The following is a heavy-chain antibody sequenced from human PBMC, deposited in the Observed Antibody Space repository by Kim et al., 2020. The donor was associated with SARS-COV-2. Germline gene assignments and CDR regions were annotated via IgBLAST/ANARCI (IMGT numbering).Heavy chain of an antibody. CDR1: GYTITDYY. J-gene: IGHJ5*02. CDR3: ARHNWNDNFFWFDP. D-gene: IGHD1-1*01. Sequence: ASVKVSCRTSGYTITDYYIHWVRQAPGQGLEWMGWINHNSGATNFAQKFQGRVTLTRDTSISTVYMELSSLTSDDAAVYYCARHNWNDNFFWFDPWGQGTRVTVSS. V-gene: IGHV1-2*02. CDR2: INHNSGAT.